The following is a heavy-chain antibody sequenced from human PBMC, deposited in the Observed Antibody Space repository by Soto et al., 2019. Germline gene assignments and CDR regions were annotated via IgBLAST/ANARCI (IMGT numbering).Heavy chain of an antibody. Sequence: ASVKVSCKASGYTFTSYAMHWVRQAPGQRLEWMGWINAGNGNTKYSQKFKGRVTITRDTSASTAYMALSSLRSEDTAEYYCARADPRALGVGAFDIWGQGTMVTVAS. CDR3: ARADPRALGVGAFDI. CDR1: GYTFTSYA. V-gene: IGHV1-3*01. D-gene: IGHD3-16*01. J-gene: IGHJ3*02. CDR2: INAGNGNT.